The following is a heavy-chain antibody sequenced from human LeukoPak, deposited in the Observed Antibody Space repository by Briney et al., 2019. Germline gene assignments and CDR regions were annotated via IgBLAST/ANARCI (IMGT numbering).Heavy chain of an antibody. Sequence: SQTLSLTCTVSGGSISSGGYYWSWIRQHPGKGLEWIGYIYYSGSTYYNPSLKSRVTISVDTSKNQFSLKLSSVTAADTAVYYCAREATARPYNWFDPWGQGTLVTVSS. V-gene: IGHV4-31*03. CDR3: AREATARPYNWFDP. CDR1: GGSISSGGYY. J-gene: IGHJ5*02. D-gene: IGHD6-6*01. CDR2: IYYSGST.